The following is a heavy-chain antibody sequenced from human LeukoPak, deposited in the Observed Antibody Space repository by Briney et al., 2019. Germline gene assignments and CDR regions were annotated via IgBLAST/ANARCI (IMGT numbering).Heavy chain of an antibody. CDR2: IFHSGNA. CDR3: ARESYYDSSGYSHDAFDI. CDR1: GGSFSGYY. V-gene: IGHV4-34*12. Sequence: SETLSLTCAVYGGSFSGYYWGWIRRPPGKGLEWIGSIFHSGNAYYNPSLKSRVTISLDTSKNQFSVKLSSVTAADTAVYYCARESYYDSSGYSHDAFDIWGQGTMVTVSS. D-gene: IGHD3-22*01. J-gene: IGHJ3*02.